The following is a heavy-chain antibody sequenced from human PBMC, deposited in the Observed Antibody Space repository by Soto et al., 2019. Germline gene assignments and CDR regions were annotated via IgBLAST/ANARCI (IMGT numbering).Heavy chain of an antibody. D-gene: IGHD3-9*01. Sequence: QVQLQESGPGLVKPSETLSLTCTVSGGSISAYYWSWIRQPPGKGLEWIGRIYYTGSTNYNSSLGSRVTISVDTSRVHFSLRLSSVTAADTAVSYCARTLVTGYSDSWGQGAPVTVSS. V-gene: IGHV4-59*01. CDR1: GGSISAYY. J-gene: IGHJ4*02. CDR2: IYYTGST. CDR3: ARTLVTGYSDS.